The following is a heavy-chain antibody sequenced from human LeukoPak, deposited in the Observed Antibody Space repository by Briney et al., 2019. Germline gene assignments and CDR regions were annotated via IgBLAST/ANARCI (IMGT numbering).Heavy chain of an antibody. CDR1: GFTFSSYG. CDR3: AKTLGYCSGGSCYSGVIDY. J-gene: IGHJ4*02. D-gene: IGHD2-15*01. Sequence: GGSLRLSCAASGFTFSSYGMSWVRQAPGKGLEWVSAISGSCGSTYYADSMKGRFTISRDNSKNTLYLQMNSLRAEDTAVYYCAKTLGYCSGGSCYSGVIDYWGQGTLVTVSS. V-gene: IGHV3-23*01. CDR2: ISGSCGST.